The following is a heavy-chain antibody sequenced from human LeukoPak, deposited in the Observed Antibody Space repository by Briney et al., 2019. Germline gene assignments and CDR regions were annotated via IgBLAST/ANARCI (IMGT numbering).Heavy chain of an antibody. D-gene: IGHD5/OR15-5a*01. CDR1: GGSFSGYY. CDR3: ASLRVPGYFDY. CDR2: INHSGST. J-gene: IGHJ4*03. Sequence: SETLSLTCAVYGGSFSGYYWSWIRQPPGKGLEWIGEINHSGSTNYNPSLKSRVTISVDTSKNQFSLKLSSVTAADTAVFYCASLRVPGYFDYWGPGNLVTVSS. V-gene: IGHV4-34*01.